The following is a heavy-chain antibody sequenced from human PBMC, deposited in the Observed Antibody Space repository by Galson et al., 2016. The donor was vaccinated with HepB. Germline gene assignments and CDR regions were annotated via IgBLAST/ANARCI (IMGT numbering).Heavy chain of an antibody. D-gene: IGHD2-2*01. CDR3: ARGFCSSSSCSNFDL. Sequence: SLRLSCAASGFTFIHYYMTWIRQAPGRGLEWISLISSTNTYIRYSESLNGRFTISRDNAHNSVSLQMDNLGLDDTAIYYWARGFCSSSSCSNFDLWGQGTRVTVSS. V-gene: IGHV3-11*06. CDR1: GFTFIHYY. J-gene: IGHJ4*02. CDR2: ISSTNTYI.